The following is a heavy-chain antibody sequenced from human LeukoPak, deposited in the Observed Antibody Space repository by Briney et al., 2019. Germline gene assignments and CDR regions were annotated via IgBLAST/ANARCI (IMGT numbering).Heavy chain of an antibody. V-gene: IGHV3-7*01. D-gene: IGHD4-17*01. CDR1: GFTFSNAW. Sequence: GGSLRLSCAASGFTFSNAWMSWVRQAPGKGLEWVANIKQDGSEKYYVDSVKGRFTISRDNAKNSLYLQMNSLRAEDTAVYYCARGSPHGDPPDYWGQGTLVTVSS. CDR2: IKQDGSEK. J-gene: IGHJ4*02. CDR3: ARGSPHGDPPDY.